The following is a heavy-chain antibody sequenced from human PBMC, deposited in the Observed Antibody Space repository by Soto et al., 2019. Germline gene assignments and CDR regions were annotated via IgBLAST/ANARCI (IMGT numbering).Heavy chain of an antibody. V-gene: IGHV1-69*02. CDR3: ARHGLFA. Sequence: SVELCCKESGGTLGSSTSSWVRQANGQGLEWMGRIIPILGIANYAQKFQGRVTITADKSTSTAYMELNSLRAEDTAVYYCARHGLFAWGQGTLVTVSS. D-gene: IGHD2-21*01. CDR1: GGTLGSST. J-gene: IGHJ5*02. CDR2: IIPILGIA.